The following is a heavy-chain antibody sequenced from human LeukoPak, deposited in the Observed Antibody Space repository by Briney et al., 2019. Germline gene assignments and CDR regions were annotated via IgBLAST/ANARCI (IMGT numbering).Heavy chain of an antibody. D-gene: IGHD3-10*01. CDR2: MNPNSGNT. CDR3: ARGPYYYGSGSYCRF. V-gene: IGHV1-8*01. Sequence: ASVKVSCKASGYTFTSYDINWVRQATGQGLEWMGWMNPNSGNTGYAQKFQGRVTMTRNTSISTAYMELSSLRSEDTAVYYCARGPYYYGSGSYCRFWGQGTLVTVSS. CDR1: GYTFTSYD. J-gene: IGHJ4*02.